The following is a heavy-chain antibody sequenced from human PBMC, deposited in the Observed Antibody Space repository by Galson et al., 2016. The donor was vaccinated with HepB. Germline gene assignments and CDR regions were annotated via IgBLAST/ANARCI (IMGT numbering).Heavy chain of an antibody. J-gene: IGHJ4*02. Sequence: SLRLSCAASGFTFSDYGMGWVRQAPGKGLEWVSSINYSGANTHYADSVKGRFTISRDNSRNTLFLQINSLRVEDTAIYYCPTRLWIGVEPAGWGQGTLVTVSS. CDR2: INYSGANT. D-gene: IGHD2-2*01. CDR1: GFTFSDYG. V-gene: IGHV3-23*01. CDR3: PTRLWIGVEPAG.